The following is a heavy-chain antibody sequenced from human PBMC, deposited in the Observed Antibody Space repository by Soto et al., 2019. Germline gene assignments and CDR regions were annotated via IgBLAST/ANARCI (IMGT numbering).Heavy chain of an antibody. CDR3: ARDPPISGSLRGTPLMVV. J-gene: IGHJ6*02. D-gene: IGHD1-20*01. V-gene: IGHV1-18*04. CDR1: GYSFTSYG. Sequence: QIPLVQSEAAEVKTPGASVTVSCKASGYSFTSYGISWVRQAPGQGLEWMGWISAYNGNSNYAQKFKGRVTMTTDTSTSTAYMEVRSLRFDDTALYYCARDPPISGSLRGTPLMVVWGQGTTVTVSS. CDR2: ISAYNGNS.